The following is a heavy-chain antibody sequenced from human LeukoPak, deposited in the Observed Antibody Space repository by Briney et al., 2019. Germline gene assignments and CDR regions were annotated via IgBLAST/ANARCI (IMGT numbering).Heavy chain of an antibody. J-gene: IGHJ4*02. CDR1: GYTFTSYD. D-gene: IGHD2-21*02. CDR2: MNPNSGNT. Sequence: ASVKVSCKASGYTFTSYDINWVRQATGQGLEWMGWMNPNSGNTGYAQKFQGRVTMTRNTSISTAYVELSSLRSEDTAVYYCARGPARAYCGGDCYGEDYWGQGTLVTVSS. V-gene: IGHV1-8*01. CDR3: ARGPARAYCGGDCYGEDY.